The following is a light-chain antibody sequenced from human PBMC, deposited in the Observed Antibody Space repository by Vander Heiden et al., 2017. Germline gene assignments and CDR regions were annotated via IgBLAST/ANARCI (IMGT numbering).Light chain of an antibody. CDR1: QSISSW. J-gene: IGKJ3*01. V-gene: IGKV1-5*03. CDR3: QQSNSDFS. Sequence: DIQLTQSPSTLSASVGDRVTITCRASQSISSWLDWYQQKPGKAPKLLIYNASSLESGVPSRFSGSGSGTEFTLTISSLQPDDFATYYCQQSNSDFSCGHGTKVDIK. CDR2: NAS.